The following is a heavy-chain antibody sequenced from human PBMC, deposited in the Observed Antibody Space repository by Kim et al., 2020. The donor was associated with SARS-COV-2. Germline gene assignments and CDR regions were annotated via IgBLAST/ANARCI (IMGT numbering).Heavy chain of an antibody. V-gene: IGHV4-39*01. CDR3: ARHGDMLTGYWGYYGMDV. Sequence: SETLSLTCTVSGGSISSSSYYWGWIRQPPGKGLEWIGSIYYSGSTYYNPSLKSRVTISADTSKNQFSLKLSSVTAADTAVYYCARHGDMLTGYWGYYGMDVWGQGTTVTVSS. D-gene: IGHD3-9*01. J-gene: IGHJ6*02. CDR1: GGSISSSSYY. CDR2: IYYSGST.